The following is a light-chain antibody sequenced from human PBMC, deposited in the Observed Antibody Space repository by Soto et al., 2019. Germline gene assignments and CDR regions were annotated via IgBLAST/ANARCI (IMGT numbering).Light chain of an antibody. Sequence: SVLTQSPGTLSLSPGERATLSCTASQSVSSNYLAWYQQKPGQAPRLLIYGASTRATGIPDRFSGSGSGTDFTLTISRLEPEDFAVYYCQQFGGSSYSFGQGTKLEIK. CDR3: QQFGGSSYS. CDR2: GAS. J-gene: IGKJ2*03. CDR1: QSVSSNY. V-gene: IGKV3-20*01.